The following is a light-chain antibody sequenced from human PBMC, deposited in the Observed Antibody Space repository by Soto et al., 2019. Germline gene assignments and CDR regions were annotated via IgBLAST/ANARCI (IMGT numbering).Light chain of an antibody. CDR1: SSDVGGYDH. CDR3: CSYTTNSLRV. V-gene: IGLV2-14*01. Sequence: QSVLTQPASVSGSPGQSITISCTGTSSDVGGYDHVSWYQQHPGKAPKLMIYDVTIGPSGVSNRFSGSKSDNTASLTISGLQAEDEADYYCCSYTTNSLRVFGTGTKLTVL. J-gene: IGLJ1*01. CDR2: DVT.